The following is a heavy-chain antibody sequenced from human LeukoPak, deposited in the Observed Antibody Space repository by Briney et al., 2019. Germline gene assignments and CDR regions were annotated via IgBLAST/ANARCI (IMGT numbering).Heavy chain of an antibody. J-gene: IGHJ4*02. D-gene: IGHD2-15*01. V-gene: IGHV3-23*01. Sequence: GGSLRLSCIASGFPFSQNAMNWVRQAPGKGLEWVSAISGSGGSTYYADSVKGRFTISRDNSKNTLYLQMNSLRAEDTAVYYCAKVPNVVVVAALYYFDYWGQGTLVTVSS. CDR3: AKVPNVVVVAALYYFDY. CDR2: ISGSGGST. CDR1: GFPFSQNA.